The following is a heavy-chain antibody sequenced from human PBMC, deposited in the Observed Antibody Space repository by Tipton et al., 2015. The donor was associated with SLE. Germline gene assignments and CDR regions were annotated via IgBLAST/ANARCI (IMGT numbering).Heavy chain of an antibody. J-gene: IGHJ3*02. Sequence: LRLSCAVYGGSFSGYYWSWIRQPPGKGLEWIGEINHSGSTNYNPSLKSRVTISVDTSKNQFSLKLSSVTAADTAVYYCARGSTSKSAFDIWGQGTMVTVSS. D-gene: IGHD2-2*01. V-gene: IGHV4-34*01. CDR3: ARGSTSKSAFDI. CDR2: INHSGST. CDR1: GGSFSGYY.